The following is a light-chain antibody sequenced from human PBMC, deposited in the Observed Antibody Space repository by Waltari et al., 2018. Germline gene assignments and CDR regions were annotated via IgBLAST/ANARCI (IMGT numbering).Light chain of an antibody. V-gene: IGLV6-57*04. CDR1: SGSIDSNY. Sequence: NFMLTQPHSVSESPGKTVTISCTRNSGSIDSNYVQWYQQRPGSAPISVIYGNNQRPSGVPDRFSGSIDSSSNSASLTISGLKTEDEGDYFCQSYDSNNHVVFGGGTHLTVL. CDR2: GNN. J-gene: IGLJ7*01. CDR3: QSYDSNNHVV.